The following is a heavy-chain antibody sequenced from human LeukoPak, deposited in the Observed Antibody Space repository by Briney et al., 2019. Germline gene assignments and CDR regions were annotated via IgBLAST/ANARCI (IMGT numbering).Heavy chain of an antibody. D-gene: IGHD3-9*01. CDR2: IYHSGST. J-gene: IGHJ4*02. V-gene: IGHV4-4*02. Sequence: SGTLSLTCAVSGGSISSSNWWSWVRQPPGKGLEWIGEIYHSGSTNYNPSLKSRVTISVDKSKNQFSLKLSSVTAADTAVYYCASQYYDILTGYFHWGQGTLVTVSS. CDR1: GGSISSSNW. CDR3: ASQYYDILTGYFH.